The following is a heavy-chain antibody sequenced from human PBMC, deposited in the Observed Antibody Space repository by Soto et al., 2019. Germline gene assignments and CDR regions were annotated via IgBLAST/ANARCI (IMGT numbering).Heavy chain of an antibody. V-gene: IGHV3-9*01. J-gene: IGHJ4*02. CDR1: GFTFDDYA. CDR2: ISWNSGSI. CDR3: AKDIVSDSTYYFDY. Sequence: PGGSLRLSCAASGFTFDDYAMHWVRQAPGKGLEWVSGISWNSGSIGYADSVKGRFTISRDNAKNSLYLQMNSLRAEDTALYYCAKDIVSDSTYYFDYWGQGTLVTVSS.